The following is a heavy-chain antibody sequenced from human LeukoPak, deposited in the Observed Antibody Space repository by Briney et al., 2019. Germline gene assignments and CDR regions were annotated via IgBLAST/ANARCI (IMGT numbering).Heavy chain of an antibody. CDR1: GFTFGSNA. V-gene: IGHV3-23*01. J-gene: IGHJ4*02. D-gene: IGHD3-10*01. CDR2: MTGNGGST. CDR3: AKDAVAPGSGGDYFDY. Sequence: GGSLRLSCAASGFTFGSNAMSWVRQAPGKGLEWVSVMTGNGGSTYYADSVKGRFTISRDNSKNTLSLQMNSLRAEDTAVYYCAKDAVAPGSGGDYFDYWGQGTLVTVSS.